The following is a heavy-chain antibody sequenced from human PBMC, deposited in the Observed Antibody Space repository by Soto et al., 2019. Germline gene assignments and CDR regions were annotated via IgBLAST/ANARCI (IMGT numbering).Heavy chain of an antibody. CDR1: GGSFSGYY. D-gene: IGHD6-13*01. Sequence: QVQLQQWGAGLLKPSETLSLTCAVYGGSFSGYYWSWIRQPPGKGLEWIGEINHSGSTNYNPSLKSRVTISVDTSKNQFSLKLSSVTAADTAVYYCARRARREPYSSSWYRRELGVFDIWGQGTMVTVSS. J-gene: IGHJ3*02. CDR2: INHSGST. V-gene: IGHV4-34*01. CDR3: ARRARREPYSSSWYRRELGVFDI.